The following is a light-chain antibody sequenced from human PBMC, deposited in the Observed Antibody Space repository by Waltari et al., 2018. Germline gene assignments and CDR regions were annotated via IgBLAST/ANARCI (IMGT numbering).Light chain of an antibody. CDR2: LGS. CDR3: MQALQTPFI. J-gene: IGKJ3*01. V-gene: IGKV2-28*01. CDR1: QSLLHGNGLNY. Sequence: DIVMTQTPLSSPVTLGQPASISCRSSQSLLHGNGLNYLDWYLQKPGQSPQLLIYLGSNRASGVPDRISGSGSGTDFTLKISRVEADDVGVYYCMQALQTPFIFGPGTKLDVK.